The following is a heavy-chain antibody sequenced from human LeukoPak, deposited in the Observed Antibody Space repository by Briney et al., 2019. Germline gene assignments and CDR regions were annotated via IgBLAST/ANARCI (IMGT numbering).Heavy chain of an antibody. CDR2: INHSGST. CDR3: ARGSSSWSDFDY. D-gene: IGHD6-13*01. J-gene: IGHJ4*02. V-gene: IGHV4-34*01. CDR1: GGSFSGYY. Sequence: SETLSLTCAVYGGSFSGYYWSWIRQPPGKGLEWIGEINHSGSTNYNPSLKSRVTISVDTSKNQSSLKLSSVTAADTAVYYCARGSSSWSDFDYWGQGTLVTVSS.